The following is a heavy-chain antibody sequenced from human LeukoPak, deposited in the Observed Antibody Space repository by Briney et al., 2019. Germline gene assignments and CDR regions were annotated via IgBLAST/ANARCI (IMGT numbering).Heavy chain of an antibody. CDR2: IYYSGST. D-gene: IGHD3-22*01. CDR1: GGSISSYY. J-gene: IGHJ4*02. Sequence: TSETLSLTCTVSGGSISSYYWSWIRQPPGKGLEWIGYIYYSGSTNYNPSLKSRVTISVDTSKNQFSLKLSSVTAADTAVYYCARDHYDSSGYYSFDYWGQGTLVTVSS. V-gene: IGHV4-59*01. CDR3: ARDHYDSSGYYSFDY.